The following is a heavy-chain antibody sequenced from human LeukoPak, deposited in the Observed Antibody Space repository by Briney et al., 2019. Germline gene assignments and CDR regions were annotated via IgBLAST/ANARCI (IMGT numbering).Heavy chain of an antibody. V-gene: IGHV1-2*02. Sequence: ASVKVSCKASGYTFTGYYMHWERQAPGQGLEWMGWINPNSGGTNYAQKFQGRVTMTRDTSISTAYMELSRLRSDDTAVYYCARGYSSGWSYYFDYWGQGTLVTVSS. CDR2: INPNSGGT. J-gene: IGHJ4*02. D-gene: IGHD6-19*01. CDR3: ARGYSSGWSYYFDY. CDR1: GYTFTGYY.